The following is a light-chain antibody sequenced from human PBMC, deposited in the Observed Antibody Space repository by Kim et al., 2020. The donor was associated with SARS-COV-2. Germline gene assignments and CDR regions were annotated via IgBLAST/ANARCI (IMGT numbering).Light chain of an antibody. Sequence: HSITISCSGTSSDVGGYTYVSWYQQPPGKAPKLTIYGVSNRPSGVSNRFSGSKSGNTASLTISGLQAEDEADYYCSSYTTSTSVVFGGGTKLTVL. V-gene: IGLV2-14*03. J-gene: IGLJ2*01. CDR1: SSDVGGYTY. CDR2: GVS. CDR3: SSYTTSTSVV.